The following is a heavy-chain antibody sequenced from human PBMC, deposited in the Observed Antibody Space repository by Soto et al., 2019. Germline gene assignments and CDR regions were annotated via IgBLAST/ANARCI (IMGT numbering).Heavy chain of an antibody. CDR1: GFTFSSYS. J-gene: IGHJ4*02. CDR2: ISDTSAFI. D-gene: IGHD4-17*01. CDR3: ARGRLRNGFDY. Sequence: GGSLRLSCAASGFTFSSYSMSWVRQAPGKGLEWVSSISDTSAFIYYADSVKGRFTISRDNAKSSLYLQMNSLRAEDTAVYYCARGRLRNGFDYWGQGTLVTVSS. V-gene: IGHV3-21*01.